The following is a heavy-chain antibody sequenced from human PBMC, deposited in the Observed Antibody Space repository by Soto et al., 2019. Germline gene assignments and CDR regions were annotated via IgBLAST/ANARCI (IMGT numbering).Heavy chain of an antibody. Sequence: SSETLSLPCNVSGGSITTTNYYWSWVRQPPGKGLEWIANVFYTGDTYYSPSFRSRVTISADTSKNQFSLKLTSVTPAATAMYYCASLQVPGNFDYWGHGTLVTVSS. V-gene: IGHV4-39*01. CDR2: VFYTGDT. CDR3: ASLQVPGNFDY. J-gene: IGHJ4*01. CDR1: GGSITTTNYY. D-gene: IGHD6-13*01.